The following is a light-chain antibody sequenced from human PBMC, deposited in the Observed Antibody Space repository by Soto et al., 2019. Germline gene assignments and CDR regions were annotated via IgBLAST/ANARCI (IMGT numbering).Light chain of an antibody. V-gene: IGKV1-6*01. J-gene: IGKJ4*01. CDR1: QGVRDD. CDR2: SAS. Sequence: IQMTQSPSSRSASVGDRVTITCRASQGVRDDVGWYQQKPGKAPKLLIYSASTLQSGVPSRFSGSGSGTDFTLTISGLQHEDFATYYCLQESNYPLTFGGGTKVEIK. CDR3: LQESNYPLT.